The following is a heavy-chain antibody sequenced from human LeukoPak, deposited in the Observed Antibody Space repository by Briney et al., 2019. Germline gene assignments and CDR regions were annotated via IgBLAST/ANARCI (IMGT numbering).Heavy chain of an antibody. V-gene: IGHV1-24*01. D-gene: IGHD1-26*01. Sequence: ASVKVSCKVSGFTLTELSMHWVRQAPGKGLEWMGGFDPEDGETIYAQKFQGRVTMTEDTSTDTAYMELSSLRSEDTAVYYCATFPGVGAELFDYWGQGTLVTVSS. CDR2: FDPEDGET. J-gene: IGHJ4*02. CDR1: GFTLTELS. CDR3: ATFPGVGAELFDY.